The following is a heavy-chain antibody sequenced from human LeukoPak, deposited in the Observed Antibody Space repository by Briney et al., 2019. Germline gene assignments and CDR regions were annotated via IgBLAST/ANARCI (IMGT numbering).Heavy chain of an antibody. V-gene: IGHV3-15*01. CDR1: GFTFSNAW. CDR3: TTDPGMAIYYYYYMDV. CDR2: IKSKTDGGTT. D-gene: IGHD6-13*01. J-gene: IGHJ6*03. Sequence: GGSLRLSCAASGFTFSNAWMSWVRQAPGKGLEWVGRIKSKTDGGTTDYAAPVKGRFTISRDDPKNTLYLQMNSLKTEDTAVYYCTTDPGMAIYYYYYMDVWGKGTTVTVSS.